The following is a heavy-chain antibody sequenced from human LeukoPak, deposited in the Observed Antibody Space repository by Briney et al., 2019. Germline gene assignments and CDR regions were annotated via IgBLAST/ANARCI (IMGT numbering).Heavy chain of an antibody. D-gene: IGHD2-2*01. Sequence: GGSLRLSCAASGFGFAGSGMHWVRQAPGKGLEWVSGISWNSGSIAYADSVKGRFTISRDNSKNTLYLQMNSLGAEDTAVYYCAKDRGYCSSTSCYGDYWGQGTLVTVSS. CDR3: AKDRGYCSSTSCYGDY. CDR2: ISWNSGSI. V-gene: IGHV3-9*01. CDR1: GFGFAGSG. J-gene: IGHJ4*02.